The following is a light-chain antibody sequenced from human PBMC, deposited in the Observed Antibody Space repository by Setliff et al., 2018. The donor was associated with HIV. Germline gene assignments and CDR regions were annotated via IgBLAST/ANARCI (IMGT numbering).Light chain of an antibody. Sequence: QSALTQPPSVSGAPGQRVTIACTGSSSNIGAVYDVHWYQQLPGTAPQLLIYGNSNRPSGVPDRFSGSKSGTSAPLAITGLRAEDEADYYCQSYDSSLSGYVFGTGTKVTVL. CDR3: QSYDSSLSGYV. V-gene: IGLV1-40*01. CDR2: GNS. CDR1: SSNIGAVYD. J-gene: IGLJ1*01.